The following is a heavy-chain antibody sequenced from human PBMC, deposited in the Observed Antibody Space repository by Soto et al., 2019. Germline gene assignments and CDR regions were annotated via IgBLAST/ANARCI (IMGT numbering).Heavy chain of an antibody. D-gene: IGHD5-12*01. Sequence: SLKRYLDTSEGTIIGYPIILGRQAPGQGLEWMGGIIPIFGTANYSPSFQGHVTISADKSISTAYLQWSSLKASDTAMYYCARHMVPYGGPEGYYYYGMDVWGPGTTVTVSS. J-gene: IGHJ6*02. CDR2: IIPIFGTA. CDR3: ARHMVPYGGPEGYYYYGMDV. V-gene: IGHV1-69*06. CDR1: EGTIIGYP.